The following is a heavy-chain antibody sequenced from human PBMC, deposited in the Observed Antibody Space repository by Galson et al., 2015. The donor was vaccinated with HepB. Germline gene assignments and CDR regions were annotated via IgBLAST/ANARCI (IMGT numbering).Heavy chain of an antibody. CDR1: GYIFTNYG. J-gene: IGHJ4*02. Sequence: SVKVSCKASGYIFTNYGLTWVRQAPGQGLEWMGWISAYNGNTDYAQNLQGRVTMTTDTSTSTAYMELRSLRFDDAAVYYCARARYSTSPPDYWGQGTLVTVSS. V-gene: IGHV1-18*01. CDR3: ARARYSTSPPDY. CDR2: ISAYNGNT. D-gene: IGHD6-6*01.